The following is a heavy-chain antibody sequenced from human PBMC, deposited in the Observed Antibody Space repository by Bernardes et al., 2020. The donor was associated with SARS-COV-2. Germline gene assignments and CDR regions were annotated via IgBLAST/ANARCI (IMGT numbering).Heavy chain of an antibody. CDR2: ISSSSSYI. Sequence: GGSLRLSCAASGFTFSSYSMNWVRQAPGKGLEWVSSISSSSSYIYYADSVKGRFTISRDNAKNSLYLQMNSLRAEDTAVYYCARVGIVVVPAATRSASGAFDIWGQGTMVTVSS. D-gene: IGHD2-2*01. V-gene: IGHV3-21*01. CDR1: GFTFSSYS. CDR3: ARVGIVVVPAATRSASGAFDI. J-gene: IGHJ3*02.